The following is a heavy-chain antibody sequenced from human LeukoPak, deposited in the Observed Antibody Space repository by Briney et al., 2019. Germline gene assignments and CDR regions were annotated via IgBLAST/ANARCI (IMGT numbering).Heavy chain of an antibody. CDR3: ARVERSSRVHYFDY. J-gene: IGHJ4*02. D-gene: IGHD3-10*01. Sequence: GGSLRLSCAASGFSFTYYAMTWVRQAPGKGLEWVSDISGGGDTTYYADSVKGRFTISRDNSQYTVYLQMNSLRAEDTALYYCARVERSSRVHYFDYWGQGTLVTVSS. CDR2: ISGGGDTT. CDR1: GFSFTYYA. V-gene: IGHV3-23*01.